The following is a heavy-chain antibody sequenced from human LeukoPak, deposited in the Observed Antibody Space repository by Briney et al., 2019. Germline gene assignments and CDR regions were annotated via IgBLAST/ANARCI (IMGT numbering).Heavy chain of an antibody. CDR3: ARVRVDPVTAEDYNFDY. D-gene: IGHD2-21*02. CDR1: GGSISSYY. Sequence: SETLSLTCTVSGGSISSYYWSWIRQPAGRGLEWIGRIYTSGSTNYNPSLKSRVTMSVDTSKNQFSLKLSSVTAADTAVYYCARVRVDPVTAEDYNFDYWGQGTLVTVSS. V-gene: IGHV4-4*07. J-gene: IGHJ4*02. CDR2: IYTSGST.